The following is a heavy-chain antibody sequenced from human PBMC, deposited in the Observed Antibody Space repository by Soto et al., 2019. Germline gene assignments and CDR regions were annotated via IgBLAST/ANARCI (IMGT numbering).Heavy chain of an antibody. Sequence: GASVKVSCKASGYTFTGYYIHWVREAPGQGLEWMGWINPQTGGTSYAQKFQGRVTLSRDTSINTAYLEPSRLRFDDAAVYFCARERYQVISDGMDVWGQGTTVTVSS. D-gene: IGHD2-2*01. CDR2: INPQTGGT. V-gene: IGHV1-2*02. CDR3: ARERYQVISDGMDV. CDR1: GYTFTGYY. J-gene: IGHJ6*02.